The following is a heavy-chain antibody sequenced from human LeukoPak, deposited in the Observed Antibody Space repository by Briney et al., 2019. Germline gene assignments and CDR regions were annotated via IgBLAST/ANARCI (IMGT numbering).Heavy chain of an antibody. D-gene: IGHD2-21*02. CDR1: GFTFDDYG. CDR2: INWNGGST. J-gene: IGHJ6*03. CDR3: ARGGDFLYYYYMDV. Sequence: GGSLRLSCAASGFTFDDYGMSWVRQAPGKGLEWVSGINWNGGSTGYADSVKGRFTISRDNAKNSLYLQMNSLRAEDTALYHCARGGDFLYYYYMDVWGKGTTVTISS. V-gene: IGHV3-20*01.